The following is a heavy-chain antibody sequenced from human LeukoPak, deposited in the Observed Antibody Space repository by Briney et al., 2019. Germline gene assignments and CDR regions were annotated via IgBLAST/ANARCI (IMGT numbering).Heavy chain of an antibody. CDR1: GFNFSHYP. CDR2: ISSDGRNK. D-gene: IGHD6-25*01. V-gene: IGHV3-30*04. J-gene: IGHJ4*02. CDR3: ARGAYSGYPLGFYFDS. Sequence: GGSLRLSCATSGFNFSHYPMHWVRQAPGKGLEWVVVISSDGRNKYYADSVKGRLTVSRDNSKNTQYLQMNSLRPEDTSVFFCARGAYSGYPLGFYFDSWGQGILVTVSS.